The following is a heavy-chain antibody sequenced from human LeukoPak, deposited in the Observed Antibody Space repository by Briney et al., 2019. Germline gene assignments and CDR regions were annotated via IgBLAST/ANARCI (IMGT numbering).Heavy chain of an antibody. D-gene: IGHD6-13*01. CDR2: IGRSSAPI. CDR3: ARAVLAAAGTRDYYYYMDV. V-gene: IGHV3-48*04. Sequence: GSLRLSCAASGFNFNTYTMNWVRQAPGKGLEWVASIGRSSAPIFYADSVKGRFTISRDNAKNSLYLQMNSLRAEDTAVYYCARAVLAAAGTRDYYYYMDVWGKGTTVTVSS. J-gene: IGHJ6*03. CDR1: GFNFNTYT.